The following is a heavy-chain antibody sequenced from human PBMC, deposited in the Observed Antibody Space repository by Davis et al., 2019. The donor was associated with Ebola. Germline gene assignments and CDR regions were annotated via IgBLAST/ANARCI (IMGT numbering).Heavy chain of an antibody. CDR2: TYYGSKWYN. CDR1: GDSVSSNSAA. D-gene: IGHD6-6*01. Sequence: MPSETLSLTCALSGDSVSSNSAAWNWIRQSPSRGREWLGRTYYGSKWYNDYAVSVKSRVTINPDTSKNQFSLQLNSVTPEDTAVYYCARGRGTILYSSSSKNDYWGQGTLVTVSS. J-gene: IGHJ4*02. CDR3: ARGRGTILYSSSSKNDY. V-gene: IGHV6-1*01.